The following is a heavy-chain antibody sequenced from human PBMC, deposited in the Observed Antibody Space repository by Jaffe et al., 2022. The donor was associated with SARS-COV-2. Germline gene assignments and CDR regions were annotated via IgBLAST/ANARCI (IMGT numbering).Heavy chain of an antibody. CDR3: ARRRDLLGGWFDP. Sequence: QLQLQESGPGLVKPSETLSLACTVSADSISSSLYHWGWIRQSPGKGLEWIGNIYYRGSTYYNPSLKSRVTIFVDTSKNQFSLRLTSVTAADTAVYYCARRRDLLGGWFDPWGQGTLVTVSS. D-gene: IGHD3-16*01. CDR1: ADSISSSLYH. CDR2: IYYRGST. J-gene: IGHJ5*02. V-gene: IGHV4-39*01.